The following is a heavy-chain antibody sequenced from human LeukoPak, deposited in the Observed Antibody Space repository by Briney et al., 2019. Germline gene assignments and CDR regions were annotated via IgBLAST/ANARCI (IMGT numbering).Heavy chain of an antibody. CDR1: GFSFGDYV. D-gene: IGHD6-13*01. CDR2: IRGKTYGGTT. CDR3: TRENRLAAPGTFGY. V-gene: IGHV3-49*04. J-gene: IGHJ4*02. Sequence: GGSLRLSCTASGFSFGDYVMSWVRQAPGKGLEWVGFIRGKTYGGTTEYAASVKGRFIISRDDSKSIAYLQMNSLKTEDTAVYYCTRENRLAAPGTFGYWGQGTLVTVSS.